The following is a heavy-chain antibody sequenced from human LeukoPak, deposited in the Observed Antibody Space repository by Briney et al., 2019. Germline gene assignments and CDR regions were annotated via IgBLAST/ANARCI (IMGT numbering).Heavy chain of an antibody. D-gene: IGHD4-17*01. V-gene: IGHV3-48*01. Sequence: PGGSLRLSCAASGFTFSSYSMNWVRQAPGKGLEWVSYISSSSSTIYYADSVKGRFTISRDNAKNSLYLQMNSLRAEDTAVYYCVRVYGDYSTGNFDYWGQGTLVTVSS. J-gene: IGHJ4*02. CDR3: VRVYGDYSTGNFDY. CDR1: GFTFSSYS. CDR2: ISSSSSTI.